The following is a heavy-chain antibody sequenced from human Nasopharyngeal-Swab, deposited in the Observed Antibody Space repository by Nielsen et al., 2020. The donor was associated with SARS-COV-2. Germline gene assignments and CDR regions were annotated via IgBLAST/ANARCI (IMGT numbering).Heavy chain of an antibody. V-gene: IGHV3-23*01. CDR2: ISAGGTT. D-gene: IGHD2-2*01. Sequence: GVLKISCAASGFSTSTYAMSWVRQAPGKGLEWVSAISAGGTTYYADSAKGRFTISRDNSKNTLYLQLNSLRDEDTAVYYCAKGSPGQCSSVTCTGAIYFDYWGQGTLVTVSS. J-gene: IGHJ4*02. CDR3: AKGSPGQCSSVTCTGAIYFDY. CDR1: GFSTSTYA.